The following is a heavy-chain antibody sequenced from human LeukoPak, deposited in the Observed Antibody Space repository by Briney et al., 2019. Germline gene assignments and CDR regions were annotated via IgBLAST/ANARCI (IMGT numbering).Heavy chain of an antibody. CDR1: GFTVSSNY. CDR3: ASGSSYYYGMDV. J-gene: IGHJ6*02. V-gene: IGHV3-66*01. CDR2: IYSGGST. D-gene: IGHD2-2*01. Sequence: GGSLRLSCAASGFTVSSNYMSWVRQAPGKGLEWVSVIYSGGSTYYADSVKGRFTISRDNSKNTLYLQMNSLRAEDTAVYYCASGSSYYYGMDVWGQGTTVTVSS.